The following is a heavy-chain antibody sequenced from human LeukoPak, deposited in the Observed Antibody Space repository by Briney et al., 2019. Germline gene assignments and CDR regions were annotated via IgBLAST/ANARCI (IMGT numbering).Heavy chain of an antibody. CDR1: GFIFDDYA. D-gene: IGHD6-13*01. CDR2: ISWNSGSI. CDR3: AKGKGYSSSWYYFDY. Sequence: GGSLRLSCAASGFIFDDYAMHWVRQAPGKGLEWVSGISWNSGSIGYADSVKGRFTISRDNAKNSLYLQMNSLRAEDTALYYCAKGKGYSSSWYYFDYWGQGTLVTVSS. J-gene: IGHJ4*02. V-gene: IGHV3-9*01.